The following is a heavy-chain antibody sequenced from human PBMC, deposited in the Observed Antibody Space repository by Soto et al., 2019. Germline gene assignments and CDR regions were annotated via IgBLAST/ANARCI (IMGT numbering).Heavy chain of an antibody. D-gene: IGHD6-6*01. CDR3: ARSYSSSQNPYYYYYGMDV. V-gene: IGHV5-51*01. CDR1: GYSFTSYW. J-gene: IGHJ6*02. Sequence: GESLKISCKGSGYSFTSYWIGWVRQMPGKGLEWMGIIYPGDSDTRYSPSFQGQVTISADKSISTAYLQWSSLKASDTAMYYCARSYSSSQNPYYYYYGMDVWGQGTTVTVSS. CDR2: IYPGDSDT.